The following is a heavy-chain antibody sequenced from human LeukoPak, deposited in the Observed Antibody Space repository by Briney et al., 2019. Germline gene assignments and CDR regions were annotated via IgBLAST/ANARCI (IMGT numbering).Heavy chain of an antibody. D-gene: IGHD6-13*01. CDR3: ARQGALVKGIDY. V-gene: IGHV1-2*02. J-gene: IGHJ4*02. Sequence: GASVKVSCKASGYTFTGYYMHWVRQAPGQGLEWMGWTNPNSGVTNYAQKFQGRVTMTRDTSISTVYMELSRLRSDDTAVYYCARQGALVKGIDYWGQGTLVTVSS. CDR2: TNPNSGVT. CDR1: GYTFTGYY.